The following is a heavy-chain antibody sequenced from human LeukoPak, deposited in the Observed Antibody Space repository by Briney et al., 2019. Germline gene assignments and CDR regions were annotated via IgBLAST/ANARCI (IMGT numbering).Heavy chain of an antibody. J-gene: IGHJ4*02. Sequence: SETLSLTCAVYGGSFSGYYWSWIRQPPGKGLEWIGYIYYSGSTNYNPSLKSRVTISVATSKNQFSLKLSSVTAADTAVYYCARQRDGYLDYWGQGTLVTVSS. D-gene: IGHD5-24*01. CDR1: GGSFSGYY. CDR2: IYYSGST. CDR3: ARQRDGYLDY. V-gene: IGHV4-59*08.